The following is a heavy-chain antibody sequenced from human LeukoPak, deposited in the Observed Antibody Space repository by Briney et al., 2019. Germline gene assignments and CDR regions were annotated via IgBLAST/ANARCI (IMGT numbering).Heavy chain of an antibody. Sequence: TGGSLRLSCAASGFTFSSYWMTWVRQVPGKGLEWVANIKQDGSERYYVDSVKGRFIISRDNAKNSLFLQMNSLRAEDTAVYYCARERMVRYWGQGTLVTVSS. CDR2: IKQDGSER. CDR3: ARERMVRY. CDR1: GFTFSSYW. D-gene: IGHD3-10*01. J-gene: IGHJ4*02. V-gene: IGHV3-7*03.